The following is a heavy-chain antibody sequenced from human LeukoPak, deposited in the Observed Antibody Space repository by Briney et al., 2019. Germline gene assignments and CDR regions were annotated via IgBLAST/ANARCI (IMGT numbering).Heavy chain of an antibody. J-gene: IGHJ4*02. D-gene: IGHD3-22*01. CDR3: ARASAYYDSSGYYYNYFDY. Sequence: SETLSLTCAVYGGSFSGYYWSWIRQPPGKGLEWIGYIYYSGSTNYNPSLKSRVTISVDTSKNQFSLKLSSVTAADTAVYYCARASAYYDSSGYYYNYFDYWGQGTLVTVSS. CDR1: GGSFSGYY. V-gene: IGHV4-59*01. CDR2: IYYSGST.